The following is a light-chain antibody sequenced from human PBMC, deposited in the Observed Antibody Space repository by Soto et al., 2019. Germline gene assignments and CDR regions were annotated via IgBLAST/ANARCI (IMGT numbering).Light chain of an antibody. CDR2: GVT. V-gene: IGLV2-14*03. CDR3: SSLTSNRTYV. CDR1: HNDIGTYDY. J-gene: IGLJ1*01. Sequence: QSALTQPTSESGSPGQSITISCTGNHNDIGTYDYVSWYQQHPGRAPRLLIHGVTTRPSGISDRFSASKSGLTASLTISGLQPEDEADYYCSSLTSNRTYVFGHGTKVTVL.